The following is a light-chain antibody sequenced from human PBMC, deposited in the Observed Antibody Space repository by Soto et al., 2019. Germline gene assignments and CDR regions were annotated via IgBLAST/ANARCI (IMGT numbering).Light chain of an antibody. CDR2: AAS. CDR3: QQYHAFPWT. V-gene: IGKV1D-8*02. Sequence: AIWMTQSPSSLSASLGHRVTINCRVSQGISINLAWYRQRPGKAPDLLIYAASTLQSGVPSRFSGSGSGTDFTLTINFLQSEDFATYYCQQYHAFPWTFGQGTQVEIK. CDR1: QGISIN. J-gene: IGKJ1*01.